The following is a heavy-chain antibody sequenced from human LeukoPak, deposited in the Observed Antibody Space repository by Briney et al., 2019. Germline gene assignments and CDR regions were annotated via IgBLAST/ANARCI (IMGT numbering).Heavy chain of an antibody. CDR1: GFTFSSYD. CDR2: IRYDGSNT. CDR3: AKAYTYFDH. Sequence: PGGSLRLSCAASGFTFSSYDMHWVRQAPGKGLEWVAFIRYDGSNTYYADSVKGRFTITRDNSKNTLFLQMNSLTAEDTAVYHCAKAYTYFDHWGQGTLVTVSS. D-gene: IGHD2-21*01. V-gene: IGHV3-30*02. J-gene: IGHJ4*02.